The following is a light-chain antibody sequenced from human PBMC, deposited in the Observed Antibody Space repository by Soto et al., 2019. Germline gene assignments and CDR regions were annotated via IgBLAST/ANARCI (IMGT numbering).Light chain of an antibody. CDR3: QQYGGSPPKYT. CDR2: DSS. CDR1: QSVSSTS. Sequence: EIVLTQSPGTLSLSPGERVALSCRASQSVSSTSIAWYQQKPGQAPRLLIYDSSNRATDIPDRFSGSGSGTDFTLTISRLEPEDFAVYYCQQYGGSPPKYTFGQGTKLEI. V-gene: IGKV3-20*01. J-gene: IGKJ2*01.